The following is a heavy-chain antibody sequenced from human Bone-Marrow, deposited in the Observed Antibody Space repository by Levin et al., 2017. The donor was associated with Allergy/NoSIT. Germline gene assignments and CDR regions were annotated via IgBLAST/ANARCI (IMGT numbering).Heavy chain of an antibody. CDR3: ARDLVVPTPYTFDI. D-gene: IGHD2-2*01. CDR2: VYYSGST. J-gene: IGHJ3*02. V-gene: IGHV4-31*03. Sequence: SETLSLTCTVSGGSIITGAYHWSWIRQHPGKGLEWIGYVYYSGSTSYNPSLKRRVTMSVDTSKNQSSLRLTSVTAADTAMYYCARDLVVPTPYTFDIWGQGTMVTVSS. CDR1: GGSIITGAYH.